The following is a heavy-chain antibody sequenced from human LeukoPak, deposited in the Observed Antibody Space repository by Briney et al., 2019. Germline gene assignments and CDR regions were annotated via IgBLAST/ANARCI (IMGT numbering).Heavy chain of an antibody. Sequence: PGGSLRLSCVASGFTLSSFWMSWVRQTPGKGLEWVANIKQDGSEKYYVDSVKGRFTISRDNAKNSLYLQMNSLRAEDTAVYYCVRAYYYGAGNYPASHWGQGTLVTVSS. CDR3: VRAYYYGAGNYPASH. CDR2: IKQDGSEK. CDR1: GFTLSSFW. J-gene: IGHJ4*02. D-gene: IGHD3-10*01. V-gene: IGHV3-7*01.